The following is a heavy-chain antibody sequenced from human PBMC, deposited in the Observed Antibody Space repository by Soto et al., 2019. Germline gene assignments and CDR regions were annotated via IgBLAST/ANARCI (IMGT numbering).Heavy chain of an antibody. D-gene: IGHD6-19*01. CDR2: INPNSGDT. J-gene: IGHJ1*01. Sequence: QVQLVQSGAEVKKPGASVKVSCKTSGYTFTGYYIHWVRQAPGQGLEWMALINPNSGDTNYGHKFQGRVTLTRDTSINTVYMEVTSLRFDDTAVYYCAVAGLPFAYWGQGTLVTVSS. V-gene: IGHV1-2*02. CDR3: AVAGLPFAY. CDR1: GYTFTGYY.